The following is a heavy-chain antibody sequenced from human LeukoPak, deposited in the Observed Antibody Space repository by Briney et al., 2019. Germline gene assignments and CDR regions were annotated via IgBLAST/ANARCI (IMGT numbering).Heavy chain of an antibody. J-gene: IGHJ4*02. V-gene: IGHV3-9*01. Sequence: GGSLRLSCAASGFTFDDYAMHGVGQAPGRALEWVSGISWNSGFIVYADSVRGRFTISRDNAKNSLYLQMNSLRPEDTALYFCAFGQATGSDYWGQGTLVTVSS. D-gene: IGHD1-1*01. CDR3: AFGQATGSDY. CDR1: GFTFDDYA. CDR2: ISWNSGFI.